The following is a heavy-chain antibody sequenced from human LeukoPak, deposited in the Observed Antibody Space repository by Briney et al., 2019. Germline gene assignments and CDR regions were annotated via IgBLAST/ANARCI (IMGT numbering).Heavy chain of an antibody. J-gene: IGHJ5*02. D-gene: IGHD3-3*01. V-gene: IGHV3-48*01. CDR3: AREHELRFLEWLPPKSWFDP. CDR2: ISSSSSTI. CDR1: GFTFSSYS. Sequence: GGSLRLSCAASGFTFSSYSMNWVRQAPGKGLEWVSYISSSSSTIYYADSVKGRFTISRDNAKNSLYLQMNSLRAEDTAVYYCAREHELRFLEWLPPKSWFDPWGQGTLVTVSS.